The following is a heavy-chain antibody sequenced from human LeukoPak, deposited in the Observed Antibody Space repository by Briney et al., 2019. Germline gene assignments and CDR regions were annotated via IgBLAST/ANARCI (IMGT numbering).Heavy chain of an antibody. V-gene: IGHV4-30-4*01. CDR2: IYYSGST. CDR1: GGSISSGDYY. CDR3: ARDSRDEPLDY. J-gene: IGHJ4*02. D-gene: IGHD1-14*01. Sequence: PSETLSLTCSVSGGSISSGDYYWSWIRQPPGKGLEWIGYIYYSGSTYYNPSLKSRVTISVDTSKNQFSLKLSSVTAADTAVYYCARDSRDEPLDYWGQGTLVTVSS.